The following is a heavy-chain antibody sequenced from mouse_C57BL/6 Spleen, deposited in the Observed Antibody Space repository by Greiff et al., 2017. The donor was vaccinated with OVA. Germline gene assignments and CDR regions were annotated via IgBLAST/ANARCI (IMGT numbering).Heavy chain of an antibody. V-gene: IGHV1-55*01. CDR3: ARGDYGKWFAY. D-gene: IGHD2-1*01. CDR1: GYTFTSYW. J-gene: IGHJ3*01. CDR2: IYPGRGST. Sequence: VQLQQPGAELVKPGASVKMSCKASGYTFTSYWITWVKQRPGQGLEWIGDIYPGRGSTNYNEKFKSKATLTVDTSSSTAYMKLSRLTTEDSAVYYCARGDYGKWFAYWGKGTLVTVSA.